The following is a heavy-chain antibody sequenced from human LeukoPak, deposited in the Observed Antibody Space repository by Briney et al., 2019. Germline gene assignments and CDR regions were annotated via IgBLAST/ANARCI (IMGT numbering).Heavy chain of an antibody. D-gene: IGHD6-19*01. CDR2: ISAYNGNT. V-gene: IGHV1-18*04. J-gene: IGHJ4*02. CDR3: ARAPGYSSGWYGRGDY. CDR1: GYTFTSYG. Sequence: GASVKVSCKASGYTFTSYGISWVRQAPGQGLEWMGWISAYNGNTNCAQKLQGRVTMTTDTSTSTAYMELRSLRSDDTAVYYCARAPGYSSGWYGRGDYWGQGTLVTASS.